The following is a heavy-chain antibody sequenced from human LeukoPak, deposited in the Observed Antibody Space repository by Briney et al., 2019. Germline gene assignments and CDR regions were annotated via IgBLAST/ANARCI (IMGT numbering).Heavy chain of an antibody. V-gene: IGHV3-48*04. J-gene: IGHJ4*02. CDR2: ISSSSSTI. CDR3: ARASGDCSSASCRRPFDY. D-gene: IGHD2-2*01. Sequence: GGSLRLSCAASGFTFSSYSMNWVRQAPGKGLEWVSYISSSSSTIYYADSVKGRFTISRDNAKNSLYLQMNSLRAEDTAVYYCARASGDCSSASCRRPFDYWGQGTLVTASS. CDR1: GFTFSSYS.